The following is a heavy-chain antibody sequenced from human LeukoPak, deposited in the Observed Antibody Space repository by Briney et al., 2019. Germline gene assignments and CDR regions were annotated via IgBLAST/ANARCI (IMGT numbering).Heavy chain of an antibody. J-gene: IGHJ6*02. D-gene: IGHD4-17*01. CDR1: GDSINSGYY. V-gene: IGHV4-38-2*02. Sequence: PSETLSLTCTVSGDSINSGYYWGWIRQPPEKGLEWIGTINHSESTYYNPSLKSRVTISVDTSKNQFSLKLSSVTAADTAVYYCARGPNYGDYHQGDYYYYGVDVWGQGTTVTVSS. CDR3: ARGPNYGDYHQGDYYYYGVDV. CDR2: INHSEST.